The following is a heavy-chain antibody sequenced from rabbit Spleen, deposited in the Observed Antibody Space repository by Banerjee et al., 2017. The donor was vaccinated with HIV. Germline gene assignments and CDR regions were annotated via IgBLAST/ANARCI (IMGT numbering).Heavy chain of an antibody. V-gene: IGHV1S40*01. D-gene: IGHD8-1*01. Sequence: GGGLVKPGASLTLTCTASGVSFSSNHYMCWVRQAPGKGLEWIACIDAGSSGFTYFASWAKGRFTCSKTSSTTVTLQMTSLTVADTATYFCARDSASSFSSYGMDLWGPGTLVTVS. CDR2: IDAGSSGFT. CDR1: GVSFSSNHY. J-gene: IGHJ6*01. CDR3: ARDSASSFSSYGMDL.